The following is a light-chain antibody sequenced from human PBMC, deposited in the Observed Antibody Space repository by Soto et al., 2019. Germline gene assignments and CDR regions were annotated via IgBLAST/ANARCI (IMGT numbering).Light chain of an antibody. Sequence: EIVLTQSPGTLSLSPGERATLSCRASQSVSSSYLAWYQQKPGQAPRLLIYGASNKATGIPDRFSGSGSGTDVTVTISRLEPEDVAVYYCQQYGSSTFTFGPGTKVDIK. J-gene: IGKJ3*01. CDR2: GAS. CDR1: QSVSSSY. CDR3: QQYGSSTFT. V-gene: IGKV3-20*01.